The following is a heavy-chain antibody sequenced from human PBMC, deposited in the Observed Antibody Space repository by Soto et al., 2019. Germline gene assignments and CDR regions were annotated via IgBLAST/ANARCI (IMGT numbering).Heavy chain of an antibody. V-gene: IGHV1-18*01. CDR3: ARAASSRGRSLHYYYYYMDV. CDR1: GYTFTSYG. J-gene: IGHJ6*03. CDR2: ISAYNGNT. Sequence: ASVKVSCKASGYTFTSYGISWVRQAPGQGLEWMGWISAYNGNTNYAQKLQGRVTMTIDTSTSTAYMELRSLRSDDTAVYYCARAASSRGRSLHYYYYYMDVWGKGTTVTAP. D-gene: IGHD6-13*01.